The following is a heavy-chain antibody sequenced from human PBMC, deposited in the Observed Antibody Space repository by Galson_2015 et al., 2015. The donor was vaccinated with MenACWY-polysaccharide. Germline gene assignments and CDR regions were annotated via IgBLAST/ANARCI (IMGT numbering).Heavy chain of an antibody. J-gene: IGHJ5*02. D-gene: IGHD2-15*01. Sequence: LRLSCAASGFSFSTYWMHWVRHAPGKGLVWVSRINADGSATGYADSVRGRFTISRDNAKNTLYLEMNSLRAEDTAVYYCTKAGAKYCSGSSCYFNWFDPWGQGTLVTVSS. CDR3: TKAGAKYCSGSSCYFNWFDP. CDR2: INADGSAT. V-gene: IGHV3-74*01. CDR1: GFSFSTYW.